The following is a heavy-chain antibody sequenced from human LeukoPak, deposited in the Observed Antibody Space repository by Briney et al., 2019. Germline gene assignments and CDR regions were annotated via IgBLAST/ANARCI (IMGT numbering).Heavy chain of an antibody. CDR3: AKSYGGITIFGVVTTFDY. D-gene: IGHD3-3*01. V-gene: IGHV3-23*01. CDR2: ISCSGGST. CDR1: GITLSNYG. Sequence: GGSLRLSCAVSGITLSNYGMSWVRQAPGKGLEWVSAISCSGGSTYYADSVKGRFTISRDNSKNTLYLQMNSLRAEDTAVYYCAKSYGGITIFGVVTTFDYWGQGTLVTVSS. J-gene: IGHJ4*02.